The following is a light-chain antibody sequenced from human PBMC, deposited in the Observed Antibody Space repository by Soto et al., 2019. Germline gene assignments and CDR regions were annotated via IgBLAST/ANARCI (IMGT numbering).Light chain of an antibody. V-gene: IGLV1-40*01. CDR2: ADD. J-gene: IGLJ3*02. Sequence: QSVLTQPPSVSGAPGQRVTISCTGSTPNIGANYDVQWYQQLPGAAPKVLIYADDNRPSGVPDRFSGSKSGTSASLAIAGLQPEDEAHSYCLSYDGRLSSWVFGGGPKRTVL. CDR3: LSYDGRLSSWV. CDR1: TPNIGANYD.